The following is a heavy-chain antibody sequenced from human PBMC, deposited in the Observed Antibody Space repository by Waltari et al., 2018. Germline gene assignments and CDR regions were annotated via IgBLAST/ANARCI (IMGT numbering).Heavy chain of an antibody. CDR1: GFTFNNYA. CDR3: ARGEREDIVLVVFPIPFDY. CDR2: ISYDGGNN. Sequence: QVQLVESGGGVVQPGRSLRLSCPASGFTFNNYAMHWVRQAPGKGREWVAVISYDGGNNYYGDSVKGRFNSSRDNSKNTLYLQMNSLRAEDTAVYYCARGEREDIVLVVFPIPFDYWGQGTLVTVSS. V-gene: IGHV3-30*04. J-gene: IGHJ4*02. D-gene: IGHD2-8*01.